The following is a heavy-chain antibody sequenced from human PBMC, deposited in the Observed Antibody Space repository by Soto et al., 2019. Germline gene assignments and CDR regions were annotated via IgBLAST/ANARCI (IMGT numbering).Heavy chain of an antibody. CDR3: ASGLHNGCEGYFAF. CDR1: GYNFRTFW. J-gene: IGHJ4*02. D-gene: IGHD5-12*01. V-gene: IGHV5-51*01. Sequence: EESLKISCSTSGYNFRTFWIGWLRQMPGKGLEWMGFIYPDDSETKYSPSFEGQVTMSSDSYRSIAYLQWSSLQASDTAIYYCASGLHNGCEGYFAFWGQGTLVSVSS. CDR2: IYPDDSET.